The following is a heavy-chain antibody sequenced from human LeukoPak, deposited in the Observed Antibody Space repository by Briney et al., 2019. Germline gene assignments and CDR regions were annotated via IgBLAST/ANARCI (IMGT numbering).Heavy chain of an antibody. Sequence: SGGSLRLSCAASGFAFSSYEMNWVRQAPGKGLEWVSYIDSSGSTIHYADSVKGRFTISRDNAKNSLYLQMNSLRAEDTAVYYCAREAGYSSSRNAFDIWGQGTMVTVSS. CDR1: GFAFSSYE. CDR2: IDSSGSTI. CDR3: AREAGYSSSRNAFDI. D-gene: IGHD6-13*01. V-gene: IGHV3-48*03. J-gene: IGHJ3*02.